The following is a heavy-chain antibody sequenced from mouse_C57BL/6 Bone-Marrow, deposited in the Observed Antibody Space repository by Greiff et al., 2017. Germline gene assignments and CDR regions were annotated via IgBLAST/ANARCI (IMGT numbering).Heavy chain of an antibody. D-gene: IGHD1-1*01. CDR3: SRQVTTVLATKYFDV. Sequence: EVQGVESGGGLVKPGGPLKLSCAASGFTFSSYTMSWVRQTPEKRLQWVAAISGGGGNTYYPDSVKGRFTISRDNDKNILYLQMSSLRSEDTALYYCSRQVTTVLATKYFDVWGTGATVTVSS. CDR1: GFTFSSYT. CDR2: ISGGGGNT. J-gene: IGHJ1*03. V-gene: IGHV5-9*01.